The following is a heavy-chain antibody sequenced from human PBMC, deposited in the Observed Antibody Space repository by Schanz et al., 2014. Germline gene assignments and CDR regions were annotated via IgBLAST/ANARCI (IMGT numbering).Heavy chain of an antibody. V-gene: IGHV3-74*01. CDR1: GFTFSRYW. Sequence: EVQLVQSGGGLVQPGGSLRLSCAASGFTFSRYWMQWVRQAPGKGLVWVSHINSDGTTTTYADSVKGRFTISRDNAENTLYLQMDSLRAEDTAVYYCARDGDFDYWGQGTLVTVSS. CDR3: ARDGDFDY. J-gene: IGHJ4*02. CDR2: INSDGTTT.